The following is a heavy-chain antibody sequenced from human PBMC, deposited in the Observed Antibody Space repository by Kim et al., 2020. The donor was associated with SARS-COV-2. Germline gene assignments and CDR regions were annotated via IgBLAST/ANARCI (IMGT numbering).Heavy chain of an antibody. D-gene: IGHD5-12*01. Sequence: GGSLRLSCAASGFTFSRYAMHWVRQAPGKGLEWVALISYDGSNKYSADSVKGRFTISRDNSQNTLYLQLSSLRPEDTAVYYCAKVSNQYSASWGWFDTWGQGALVTVSS. J-gene: IGHJ5*02. CDR1: GFTFSRYA. CDR3: AKVSNQYSASWGWFDT. V-gene: IGHV3-30*18. CDR2: ISYDGSNK.